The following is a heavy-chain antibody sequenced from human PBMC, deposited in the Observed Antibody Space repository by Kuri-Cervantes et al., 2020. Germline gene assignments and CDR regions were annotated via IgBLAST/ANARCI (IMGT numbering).Heavy chain of an antibody. Sequence: GESLKISCAASGFTFSSYAMSWVRQAPGKGLEWVSVIYSGGSTYYADSVKGRFTISRDNSKNTLYLQMNSLRAEDTAVYYCANALRARGTGLLWFGELPHDAFDIWGQGTMVTVSS. CDR1: GFTFSSYA. D-gene: IGHD3-10*01. CDR2: IYSGGST. CDR3: ANALRARGTGLLWFGELPHDAFDI. V-gene: IGHV3-66*01. J-gene: IGHJ3*02.